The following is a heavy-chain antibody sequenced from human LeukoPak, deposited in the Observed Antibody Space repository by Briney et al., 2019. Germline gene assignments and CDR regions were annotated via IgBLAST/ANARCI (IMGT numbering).Heavy chain of an antibody. V-gene: IGHV3-23*01. J-gene: IGHJ4*02. D-gene: IGHD3-10*01. CDR1: GFSVSNYA. Sequence: GGSLRLSCVVSGFSVSNYAMSWVRQAPGKGLEWVSYISERGGSTTYADSVKGRFTISRDNSLNTVYLQMNSLRAEDTAVYFCAKRGVVIRGILVIVYHTEAYYHDHWGQGTLVTVS. CDR3: AKRGVVIRGILVIVYHTEAYYHDH. CDR2: ISERGGST.